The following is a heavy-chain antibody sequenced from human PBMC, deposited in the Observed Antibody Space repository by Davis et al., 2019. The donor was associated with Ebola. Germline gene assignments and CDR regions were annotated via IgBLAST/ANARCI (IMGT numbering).Heavy chain of an antibody. J-gene: IGHJ4*02. V-gene: IGHV3-30-3*01. CDR2: VGIDGSNK. Sequence: GESLKISCAASGFTFSNYVMHWVRQAPGKGLEWVAHVGIDGSNKYYADSVKGRFTISRDNSKNTLYLQMNSLRAEDTAVYYCARNRGGIVVVPAAMVYWGQGTLVTVSS. D-gene: IGHD2-2*01. CDR1: GFTFSNYV. CDR3: ARNRGGIVVVPAAMVY.